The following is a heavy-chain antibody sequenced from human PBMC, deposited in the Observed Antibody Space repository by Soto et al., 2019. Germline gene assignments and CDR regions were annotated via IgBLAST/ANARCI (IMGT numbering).Heavy chain of an antibody. CDR3: TTDSYSTIIIVRFDY. Sequence: GGSLRLSCAASGFTFSNAGINWVRQAPGKGLEWVGRIKGKTDGGTTDYAEPVKGRFAISRDDSNNMVYLQMNSLKIEDTAVYYCTTDSYSTIIIVRFDYWGHGTLVTVSS. CDR1: GFTFSNAG. D-gene: IGHD3-22*01. CDR2: IKGKTDGGTT. V-gene: IGHV3-15*07. J-gene: IGHJ4*01.